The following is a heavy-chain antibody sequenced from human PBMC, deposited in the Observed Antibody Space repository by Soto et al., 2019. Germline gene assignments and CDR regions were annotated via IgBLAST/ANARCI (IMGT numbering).Heavy chain of an antibody. Sequence: SQTLSLTCAISGDSVSSNSAAWNWIRQSPSRGLEWLGRTYYRSKWYNDYAVSVKSRITINPDTSKNQFSLQLNSVTPEDTAVYYCASSRIAAAGRKNWFDPWGQGTLVTVSS. V-gene: IGHV6-1*01. J-gene: IGHJ5*02. CDR1: GDSVSSNSAA. CDR2: TYYRSKWYN. CDR3: ASSRIAAAGRKNWFDP. D-gene: IGHD6-13*01.